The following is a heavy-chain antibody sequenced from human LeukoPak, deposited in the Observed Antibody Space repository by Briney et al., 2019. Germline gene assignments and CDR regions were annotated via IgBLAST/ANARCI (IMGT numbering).Heavy chain of an antibody. J-gene: IGHJ3*02. Sequence: GGSLRLSRAASGFTFSSYGMHWVRQAPGKGLEWVAFIRYDGSNKYYADSVKGRFTISRDNSKNTLYLQMNSLRAEDTAVYYCAKVYSGWSGDGAFDIWGQGTMVTVSS. CDR3: AKVYSGWSGDGAFDI. CDR1: GFTFSSYG. D-gene: IGHD6-19*01. CDR2: IRYDGSNK. V-gene: IGHV3-30*02.